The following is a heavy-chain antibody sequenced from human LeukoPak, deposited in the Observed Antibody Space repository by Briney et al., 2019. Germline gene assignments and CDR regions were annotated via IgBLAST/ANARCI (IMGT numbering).Heavy chain of an antibody. CDR2: IGSRGFTL. CDR3: AGSLGYCTSNVCYLKY. D-gene: IGHD2-8*01. Sequence: GGSLRLSCVASGFTFSDYYMSWVRQAPGKGLEWVSYIGSRGFTLYYADSVKGRFTISRDNAKHSLYLQMNSLRAEDTAVYYCAGSLGYCTSNVCYLKYWGQGTLVTVSS. V-gene: IGHV3-11*01. CDR1: GFTFSDYY. J-gene: IGHJ4*02.